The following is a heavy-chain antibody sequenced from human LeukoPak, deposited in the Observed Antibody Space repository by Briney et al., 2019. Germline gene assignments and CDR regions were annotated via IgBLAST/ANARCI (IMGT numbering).Heavy chain of an antibody. Sequence: SETLSLTCAVYGGSFSGYYWSWIRQPPGKGLEWIGEINHRGSTNYNPSLKSRVTISVDTSKNQFSLKLSSVTAADTAVYYCARVSHCTNGVCYQGKDLNWFDPWGQGTLVTVSS. J-gene: IGHJ5*02. CDR3: ARVSHCTNGVCYQGKDLNWFDP. CDR2: INHRGST. D-gene: IGHD2-8*01. V-gene: IGHV4-34*01. CDR1: GGSFSGYY.